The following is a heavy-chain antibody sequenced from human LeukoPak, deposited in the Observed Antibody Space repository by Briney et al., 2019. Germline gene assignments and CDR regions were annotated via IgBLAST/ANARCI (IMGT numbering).Heavy chain of an antibody. Sequence: ASVKVSCKASGGTFSSYAISWVRQAPGQGLEWMGRIIPILGIANYAQKFQGRVTITADKSTSTAYMELSSLRSEDTAVYYCARAKIAVAGTNYFDHWGQGTLVTVSS. CDR2: IIPILGIA. CDR1: GGTFSSYA. V-gene: IGHV1-69*04. J-gene: IGHJ4*02. D-gene: IGHD6-19*01. CDR3: ARAKIAVAGTNYFDH.